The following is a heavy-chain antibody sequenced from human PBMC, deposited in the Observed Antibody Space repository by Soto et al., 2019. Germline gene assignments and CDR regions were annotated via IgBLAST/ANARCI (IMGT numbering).Heavy chain of an antibody. CDR3: AGFYGSGSYYRDYYFDY. J-gene: IGHJ4*02. Sequence: SETLSLTCPVSGGSISSYYWSWIRPPPGKGLEWIGYIYYSGSTNYNPSLKSRVTISVDTSKNQFSLKLSSVTAADTAVYYCAGFYGSGSYYRDYYFDYWGQGTLVTVSS. D-gene: IGHD3-10*01. CDR1: GGSISSYY. CDR2: IYYSGST. V-gene: IGHV4-59*01.